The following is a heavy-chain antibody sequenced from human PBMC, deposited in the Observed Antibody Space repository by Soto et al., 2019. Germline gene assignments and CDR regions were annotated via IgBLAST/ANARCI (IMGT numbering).Heavy chain of an antibody. CDR1: GGTFSSYA. V-gene: IGHV1-69*13. CDR2: IIAIFGTA. Sequence: ASAKVACTAYGGTFSSYAISWVRQAPGQGLEWMGGIIAIFGTANYAQKFPGRVTITADESTSTAYMELSSLRSDDTAVYYCERDRPIAAPQDGMDVWAQGITVPVSS. J-gene: IGHJ6*02. CDR3: ERDRPIAAPQDGMDV. D-gene: IGHD6-13*01.